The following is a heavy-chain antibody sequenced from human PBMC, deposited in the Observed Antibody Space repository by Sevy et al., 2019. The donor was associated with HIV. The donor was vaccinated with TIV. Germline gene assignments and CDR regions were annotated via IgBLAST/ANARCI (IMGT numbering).Heavy chain of an antibody. Sequence: GGSLRLSCAASGFTVSSNHMSWVRQAPGKGLEWVSIIYSGGSTYYADSAKGRFTISRDNSKNTLYLQMNSLRAEDTAVYYCSSLVVTSIGGSGMDVWGQGTTVTVSS. CDR1: GFTVSSNH. D-gene: IGHD2-21*02. CDR3: SSLVVTSIGGSGMDV. V-gene: IGHV3-53*01. J-gene: IGHJ6*02. CDR2: IYSGGST.